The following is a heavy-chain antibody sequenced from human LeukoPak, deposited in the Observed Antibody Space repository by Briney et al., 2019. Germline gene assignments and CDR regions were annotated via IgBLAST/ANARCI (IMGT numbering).Heavy chain of an antibody. CDR1: GFTFNSYG. Sequence: PGGSLRLSCAASGFTFNSYGMHWVRQAPGKGLEWVAVIWYDGSNKYYADSVKGRFTISRDNSKNTLYLQMNSLRADDTAVYYCAREKSVVVVVAATRYYYGMDVWGQGTTVTVSS. J-gene: IGHJ6*02. CDR2: IWYDGSNK. V-gene: IGHV3-33*01. CDR3: AREKSVVVVVAATRYYYGMDV. D-gene: IGHD2-15*01.